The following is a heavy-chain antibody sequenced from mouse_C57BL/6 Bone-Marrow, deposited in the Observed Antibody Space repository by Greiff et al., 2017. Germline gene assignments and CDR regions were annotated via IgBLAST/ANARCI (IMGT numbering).Heavy chain of an antibody. D-gene: IGHD1-1*01. Sequence: VQLQQSGAELVRPGASVKLSCKASGYTFTDYYINWVKQRPGQGLEWIARIYPGSGNTYYNEKFKGKATLTAEKSSSTAYMQLSSLTSEDSAVYFCAREAPIYYGSSPYYFDYWGQGTTLTVSS. J-gene: IGHJ2*01. CDR1: GYTFTDYY. CDR3: AREAPIYYGSSPYYFDY. V-gene: IGHV1-76*01. CDR2: IYPGSGNT.